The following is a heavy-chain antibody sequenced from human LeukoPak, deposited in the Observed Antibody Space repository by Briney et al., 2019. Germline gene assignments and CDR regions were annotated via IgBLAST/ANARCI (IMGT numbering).Heavy chain of an antibody. CDR2: IYRDGST. Sequence: GGSLRLSCAASGFTFSSYAMSWVRQAPGKGLEWVTGIYRDGSTYYADSVKGRFTISRDNSKNILHLQMNSLRVEDTALYYCALDCCTGSRFDHWGQGTLVTVPS. CDR3: ALDCCTGSRFDH. D-gene: IGHD2-8*02. V-gene: IGHV3-23*03. J-gene: IGHJ4*02. CDR1: GFTFSSYA.